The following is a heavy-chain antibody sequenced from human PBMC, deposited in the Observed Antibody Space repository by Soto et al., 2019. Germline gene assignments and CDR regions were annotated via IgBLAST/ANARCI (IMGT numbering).Heavy chain of an antibody. CDR1: GYTFTSYD. Sequence: ASVKVSCKASGYTFTSYDINWVRQATGQGLEWMGWMNANSGNTGYAQKFQGRVTMTRNTSISTAYMELSSLRSEDTAVYYCARDILDRYYYDSSGYTDYWGQGTLVTVSS. CDR2: MNANSGNT. CDR3: ARDILDRYYYDSSGYTDY. J-gene: IGHJ4*02. V-gene: IGHV1-8*01. D-gene: IGHD3-22*01.